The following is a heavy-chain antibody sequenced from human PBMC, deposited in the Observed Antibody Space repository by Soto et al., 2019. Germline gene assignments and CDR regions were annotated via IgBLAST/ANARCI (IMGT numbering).Heavy chain of an antibody. Sequence: XESLRLSCAASGLTITNYWMHWVRQAPGKGLVWVSRISSDGSITAYTDSVKGRFTTSRDNAKNTLYLQMNSLRAEDTAVYYCARVRITTVAGLAYWGQGTLVTVS. D-gene: IGHD1-1*01. J-gene: IGHJ4*02. CDR3: ARVRITTVAGLAY. CDR1: GLTITNYW. V-gene: IGHV3-74*01. CDR2: ISSDGSIT.